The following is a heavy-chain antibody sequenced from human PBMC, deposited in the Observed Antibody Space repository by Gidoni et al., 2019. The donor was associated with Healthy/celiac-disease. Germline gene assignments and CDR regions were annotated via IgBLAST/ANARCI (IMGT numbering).Heavy chain of an antibody. CDR3: ARHLALPPTSD. CDR2: IYYSGST. Sequence: QLQLQESGPGLVKPSETLSLTCTVSGGSISSSSYYWGWIRQPPGKGLEWIGSIYYSGSTYYNPSLKSRVTISVDTSKNQFSLKLSSVTAADTAVYYCARHLALPPTSDWGQGTLVTVSS. D-gene: IGHD3-3*02. J-gene: IGHJ4*02. CDR1: GGSISSSSYY. V-gene: IGHV4-39*01.